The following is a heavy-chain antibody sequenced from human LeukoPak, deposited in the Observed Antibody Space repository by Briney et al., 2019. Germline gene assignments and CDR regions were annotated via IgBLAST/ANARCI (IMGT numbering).Heavy chain of an antibody. D-gene: IGHD2-2*01. V-gene: IGHV1-8*01. CDR3: ARGKAHCSSTSCYGGWFDP. Sequence: ASVKVSCKASGYTFTSYDINWVRQATGQGLEWMGWVNPSSGNTGYAQKFQGRVTMTRNTSISTAYMELSSLRSEDTAVYYCARGKAHCSSTSCYGGWFDPWGQGTLVTVSS. J-gene: IGHJ5*02. CDR1: GYTFTSYD. CDR2: VNPSSGNT.